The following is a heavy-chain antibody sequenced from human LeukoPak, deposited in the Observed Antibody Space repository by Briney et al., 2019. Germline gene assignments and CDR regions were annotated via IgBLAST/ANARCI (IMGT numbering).Heavy chain of an antibody. Sequence: GGSPRDSPAASGFTFTSSAMTWVRQAPGKGLEWVSSISGSGVSTYYADSVKGRFTISRDNSKNTLYLQLNTLRAEDTALYYCAKPMSGGPLVTADWFDPWGQGTLVVVSS. D-gene: IGHD2-21*02. V-gene: IGHV3-23*01. CDR1: GFTFTSSA. CDR3: AKPMSGGPLVTADWFDP. CDR2: ISGSGVST. J-gene: IGHJ5*01.